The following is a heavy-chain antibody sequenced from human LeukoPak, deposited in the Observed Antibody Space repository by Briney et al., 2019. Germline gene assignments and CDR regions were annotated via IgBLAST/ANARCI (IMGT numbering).Heavy chain of an antibody. CDR3: AKDLRQWLVQGAFDI. D-gene: IGHD6-19*01. CDR1: GFTFSSYG. J-gene: IGHJ3*02. CDR2: IAYGGSNK. Sequence: GGSLRLSCAASGFTFSSYGMHWVRQAPGKGLEWVAVIAYGGSNKYYADSVKGRFTISRDNSKNTLYLQMNSLRTEDTAVYYCAKDLRQWLVQGAFDIWGQGTMVTVSS. V-gene: IGHV3-30*18.